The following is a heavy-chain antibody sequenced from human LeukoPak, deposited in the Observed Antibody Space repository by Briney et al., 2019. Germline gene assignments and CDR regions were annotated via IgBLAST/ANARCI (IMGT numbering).Heavy chain of an antibody. CDR1: GGSISSHY. Sequence: SAALSLPFPVAGGSISSHYWRWRRPPPGKGRGWSGYIYYRAITNYTPSLTSRVPISVAPSTTQFSLTLSSVTAADTAVYYCARDHYYDSSGWSWFDPWGQGTLVTVSS. CDR2: IYYRAIT. J-gene: IGHJ5*02. D-gene: IGHD3-22*01. CDR3: ARDHYYDSSGWSWFDP. V-gene: IGHV4-59*11.